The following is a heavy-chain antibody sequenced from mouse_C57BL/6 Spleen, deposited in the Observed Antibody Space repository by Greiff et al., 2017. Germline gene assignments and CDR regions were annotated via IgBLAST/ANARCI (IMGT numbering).Heavy chain of an antibody. Sequence: QVQLQQPGAELVKPGASVKLSCKASGYTFTSYWMHWVKQRPGRGLEWIGRIDPNSGGTKYNEKFKSKATLTVDQPSSTAYMQLSSLTSEDYEVYKGAREGMTREVAGEEGGKGKTRKVYAESQYF. D-gene: IGHD1-1*01. CDR2: IDPNSGGT. CDR3: AREGMTREVAGEEGGKGKTRKVYAESQYF. J-gene: IGHJ1*01. CDR1: GYTFTSYW. V-gene: IGHV1-72*01.